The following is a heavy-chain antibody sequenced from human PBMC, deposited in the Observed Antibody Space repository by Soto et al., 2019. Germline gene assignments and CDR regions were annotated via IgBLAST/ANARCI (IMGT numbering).Heavy chain of an antibody. CDR1: GGTFSSYA. CDR2: IIPIFGTA. J-gene: IGHJ4*02. CDR3: ARKSVVPAAQFDY. Sequence: SVKVSCKASGGTFSSYAISWVRQAPGQGLEWMAWIIPIFGTANYAQKFQGRVTITADESTSTAYMELSSLRSEDTAVYYCARKSVVPAAQFDYWGQGTLVTVSS. V-gene: IGHV1-69*13. D-gene: IGHD2-2*01.